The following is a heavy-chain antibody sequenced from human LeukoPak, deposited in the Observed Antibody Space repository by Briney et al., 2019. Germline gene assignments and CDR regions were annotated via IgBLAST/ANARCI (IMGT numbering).Heavy chain of an antibody. V-gene: IGHV4-59*08. Sequence: PSETLSLTCSVSGGSICTNSWNWIRQRPGQGLECIGSTYYSGRADYNPSLKSRVTMSVDTSKNQFSLKLNSVTAADTAVYYCARRGVEMAAIRPDNWFDPWGQGTLVTVSS. D-gene: IGHD5-24*01. J-gene: IGHJ5*02. CDR2: TYYSGRA. CDR1: GGSICTNS. CDR3: ARRGVEMAAIRPDNWFDP.